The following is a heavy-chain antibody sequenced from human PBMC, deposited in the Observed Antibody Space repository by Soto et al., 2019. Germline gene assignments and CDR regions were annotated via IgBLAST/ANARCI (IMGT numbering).Heavy chain of an antibody. V-gene: IGHV3-74*01. CDR3: ARPYCSSTISCYSPPDY. CDR1: GMTLSNYW. J-gene: IGHJ4*02. Sequence: EAQVVESGGGLVQPGGSLRLSCAASGMTLSNYWVDWVRQAPGKGLAWVSRINPDGSIINYEDSVKGRFTISRDNAKNTVYLQVSGLRAEDTAVYYCARPYCSSTISCYSPPDYWGQGTLVTVSS. CDR2: INPDGSII. D-gene: IGHD2-2*01.